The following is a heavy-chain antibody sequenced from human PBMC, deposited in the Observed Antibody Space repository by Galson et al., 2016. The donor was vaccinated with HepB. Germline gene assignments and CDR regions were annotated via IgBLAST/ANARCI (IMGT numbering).Heavy chain of an antibody. CDR1: GFTFSSYW. J-gene: IGHJ4*02. CDR3: ARVGAVAGREFDF. V-gene: IGHV3-74*01. Sequence: SLRLSCAASGFTFSSYWMHWVRQAPGKGLVWVSRMNSDGSSTRYADSVKGRFTISRDNAKNTVYLQMNSLRAEDTAVYYCARVGAVAGREFDFWGQGTLVTVSS. D-gene: IGHD6-19*01. CDR2: MNSDGSST.